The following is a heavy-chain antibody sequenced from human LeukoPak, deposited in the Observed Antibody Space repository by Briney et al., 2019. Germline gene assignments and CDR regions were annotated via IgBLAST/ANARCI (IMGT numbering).Heavy chain of an antibody. CDR2: IKQDGSEK. CDR3: ARDGSGGLQRENLDY. D-gene: IGHD5-24*01. V-gene: IGHV3-7*01. J-gene: IGHJ4*02. CDR1: GFTFSSFW. Sequence: GGSLRLSCAASGFTFSSFWMSWVRQAPGKGLEWVANIKQDGSEKYYVDSVKGRFTISRDNAKNSLYLQMNSLRVEDTAVYYCARDGSGGLQRENLDYWGQGTLVTVSS.